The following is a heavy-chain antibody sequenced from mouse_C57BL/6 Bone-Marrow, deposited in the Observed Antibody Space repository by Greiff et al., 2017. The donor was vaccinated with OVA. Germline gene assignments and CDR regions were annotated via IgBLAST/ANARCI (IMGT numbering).Heavy chain of an antibody. J-gene: IGHJ3*01. CDR2: ISTLAYSI. D-gene: IGHD2-5*01. V-gene: IGHV5-15*01. Sequence: EVNVVESGGGLVQPGGSLKLSCAASGFTFSDYGMAWVRQAPRKGPEWVAFISTLAYSIYYADTVTGRFTLSRDNAKNTLYLEMSSLRSEYTAMYYCARVHYSNLWVAYWGQGTLVTVSA. CDR1: GFTFSDYG. CDR3: ARVHYSNLWVAY.